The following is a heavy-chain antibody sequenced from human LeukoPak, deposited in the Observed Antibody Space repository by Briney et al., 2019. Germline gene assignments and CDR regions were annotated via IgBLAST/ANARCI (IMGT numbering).Heavy chain of an antibody. D-gene: IGHD3-10*01. Sequence: SETLSLTCTVSGGSISSSNYDWGWIRQPPGKGREWIGSIYQSGNTYYNPSLKSRVTIFVDTAKNQFSLRLNSVTAADTAVYYCARQIGAPGFDYWGQGTLVTVSS. CDR2: IYQSGNT. CDR3: ARQIGAPGFDY. V-gene: IGHV4-39*01. CDR1: GGSISSSNYD. J-gene: IGHJ4*02.